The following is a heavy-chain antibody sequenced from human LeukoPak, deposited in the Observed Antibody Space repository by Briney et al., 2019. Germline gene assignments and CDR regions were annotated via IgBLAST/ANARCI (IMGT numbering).Heavy chain of an antibody. CDR2: IYYSGST. CDR1: GGSISSYY. V-gene: IGHV4-59*01. J-gene: IGHJ5*02. CDR3: GRSGLGWITSDNWFDP. D-gene: IGHD3-10*01. Sequence: PETLSLTCSVSGGSISSYYWSWIRQPPGKGLEWIGYIYYSGSTNYNPSLKSRVTISVDTSKNQFSLKLSSVTAADTAVYYCGRSGLGWITSDNWFDPWGQGTLVTVSS.